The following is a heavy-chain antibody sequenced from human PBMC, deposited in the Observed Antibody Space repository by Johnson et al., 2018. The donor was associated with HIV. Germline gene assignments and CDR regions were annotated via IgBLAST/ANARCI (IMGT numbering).Heavy chain of an antibody. CDR3: ARDGDSDAFDI. D-gene: IGHD4-17*01. J-gene: IGHJ3*02. Sequence: VQLVESGGGLVKPGGSLRLSCAASGFTFSSYAMHWVRQAPGKGLEYVSAISSNGGSTYYANSVKGRFTISRDNSKNTLYLQMNSLRAEDTAVYYCARDGDSDAFDIWGQGTVVTVS. V-gene: IGHV3-64*01. CDR2: ISSNGGST. CDR1: GFTFSSYA.